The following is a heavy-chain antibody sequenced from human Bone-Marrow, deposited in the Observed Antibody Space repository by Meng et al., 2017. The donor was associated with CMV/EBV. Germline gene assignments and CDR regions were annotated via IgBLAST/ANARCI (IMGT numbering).Heavy chain of an antibody. J-gene: IGHJ4*02. CDR1: GFTFSSYS. V-gene: IGHV3-21*01. Sequence: GGSLRLSCAASGFTFSSYSMNWVRQAPGKGLEWVSSISSSSSYIYYEDPVRGRFTISKDNAKNSLYLQRNSLRAEDTAVNYCARGELWFDYWGQGTLVTVSS. CDR3: ARGELWFDY. CDR2: ISSSSSYI. D-gene: IGHD1-26*01.